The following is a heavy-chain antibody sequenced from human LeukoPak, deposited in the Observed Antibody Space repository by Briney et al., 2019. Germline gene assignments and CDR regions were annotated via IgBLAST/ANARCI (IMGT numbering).Heavy chain of an antibody. CDR1: GFTFSSYN. Sequence: GGSLRLSCEASGFTFSSYNMHWVRQAPGKGLEWVSYITSSGSTIYYAESVKGRFTISRDNAQNSLYLQMNSLRAEDTAVYYCARDFGGYFDYWGQGTLVTVSS. CDR3: ARDFGGYFDY. D-gene: IGHD3-16*01. J-gene: IGHJ4*02. V-gene: IGHV3-48*04. CDR2: ITSSGSTI.